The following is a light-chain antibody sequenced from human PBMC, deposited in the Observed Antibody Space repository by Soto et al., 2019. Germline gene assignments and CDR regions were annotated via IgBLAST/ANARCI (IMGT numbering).Light chain of an antibody. CDR2: DAS. J-gene: IGKJ3*01. CDR1: QTIGKY. CDR3: QQSFSIPFT. V-gene: IGKV1-39*01. Sequence: DIQMTQSPSSLSATVGDRVTITCRASQTIGKYLNWYQQQPGKVPKLLIYDASYLQSGVPSRFSGSEAGTDFTLNSSELRPEDFATYYGQQSFSIPFTFGPGTKVDIK.